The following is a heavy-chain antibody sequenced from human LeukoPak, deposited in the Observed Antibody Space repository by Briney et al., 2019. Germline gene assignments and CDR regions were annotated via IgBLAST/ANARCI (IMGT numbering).Heavy chain of an antibody. J-gene: IGHJ6*04. CDR3: ASGSYSSGWYSTGYYYYGMDV. D-gene: IGHD6-19*01. Sequence: SVKVSCKPSVGTFSIYAISWVRQAPGQGLEWMGGIIPILGTANYAQKFQGRVTILADKSTSTAYMELSSLRSEDTAVYYCASGSYSSGWYSTGYYYYGMDVWGKGTTVTVSS. CDR1: VGTFSIYA. CDR2: IIPILGTA. V-gene: IGHV1-69*06.